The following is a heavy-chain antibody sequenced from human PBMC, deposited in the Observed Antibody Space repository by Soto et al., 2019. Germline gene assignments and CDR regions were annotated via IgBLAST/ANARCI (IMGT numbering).Heavy chain of an antibody. CDR3: TTTPRGTYYFDY. J-gene: IGHJ4*02. D-gene: IGHD1-1*01. Sequence: PGGSLRLSCAASGFTFSNAWMTWVRQAPGKGLEWIGRIKSKTEGGAIDYAAPVNGRFTISRDDSKDTLYLQMVSLETEDTAIYYCTTTPRGTYYFDYWGQGTLVTVS. CDR2: IKSKTEGGAI. V-gene: IGHV3-15*01. CDR1: GFTFSNAW.